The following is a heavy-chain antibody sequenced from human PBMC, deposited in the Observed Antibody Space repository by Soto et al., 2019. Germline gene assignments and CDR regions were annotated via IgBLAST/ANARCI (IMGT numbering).Heavy chain of an antibody. CDR1: VESISSSSYY. CDR3: ARQRTTVVTQAYFDH. D-gene: IGHD2-21*02. Sequence: SEALSLTCIVSVESISSSSYYWGWIRQPPGKGLEWIGSIYYSARTYYNPSFKSRVTISIDTSKNQFSLKLSSVTATDTAVYYCARQRTTVVTQAYFDHWGQGALVTVSS. J-gene: IGHJ4*02. V-gene: IGHV4-39*01. CDR2: IYYSART.